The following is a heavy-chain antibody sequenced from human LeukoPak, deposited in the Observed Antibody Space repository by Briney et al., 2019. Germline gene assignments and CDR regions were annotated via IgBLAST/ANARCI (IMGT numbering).Heavy chain of an antibody. V-gene: IGHV3-48*04. D-gene: IGHD6-13*01. J-gene: IGHJ4*02. CDR2: ISSSGSTI. CDR3: ARDPLSSSSFDL. Sequence: GGSLRLSCAASGFTFSSYAMHWVRQAPGKGLEWVSYISSSGSTIYYADSVKGRFTISRDNAKNSLYLQMNSPRAEDTAVYYCARDPLSSSSFDLWGQGTLVTVSS. CDR1: GFTFSSYA.